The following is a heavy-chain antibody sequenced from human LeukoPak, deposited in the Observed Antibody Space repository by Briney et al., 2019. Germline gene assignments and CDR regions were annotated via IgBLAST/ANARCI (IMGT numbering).Heavy chain of an antibody. CDR3: ARVVVVPAANDYYYYYYMDV. CDR2: ISASNGNT. J-gene: IGHJ6*03. D-gene: IGHD2-2*01. V-gene: IGHV1-18*01. Sequence: ASVKVSCKASGYTFTSYGISWVRQAPGQGLEWMGWISASNGNTNYAQKLQGRVTMTTDTSTITAYMELRSLRSDDTAVYYCARVVVVPAANDYYYYYYMDVWGKGTTVTVSS. CDR1: GYTFTSYG.